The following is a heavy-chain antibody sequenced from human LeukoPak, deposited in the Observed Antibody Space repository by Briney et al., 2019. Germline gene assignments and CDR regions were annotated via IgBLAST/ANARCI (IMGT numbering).Heavy chain of an antibody. Sequence: PGGSLRLSCVASGFTFSSYAMSWVRQAPGKGLEWVSSISGSGDTTYHADSARGRFTISRDNSKNTLYLQMISLRAEDTALYYCAKHAREGVYNWDFYFDYWGQGTLVTVSS. J-gene: IGHJ4*02. D-gene: IGHD5-24*01. CDR3: AKHAREGVYNWDFYFDY. CDR1: GFTFSSYA. V-gene: IGHV3-23*01. CDR2: ISGSGDTT.